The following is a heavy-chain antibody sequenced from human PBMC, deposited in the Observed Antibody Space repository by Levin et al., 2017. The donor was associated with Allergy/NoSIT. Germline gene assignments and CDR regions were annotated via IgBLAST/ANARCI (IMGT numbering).Heavy chain of an antibody. CDR3: ARGEIAARPGPQNYYGMDV. V-gene: IGHV1-69*13. Sequence: ASVKVSCKASGGTFSSYAISWVRQAPGQGLEWMGGIIPIFGTANYAQKFQGRVTITADESTSTAYMELSSLRSEDTAVYYCARGEIAARPGPQNYYGMDVWGQGTTVTVSS. CDR2: IIPIFGTA. CDR1: GGTFSSYA. D-gene: IGHD6-6*01. J-gene: IGHJ6*02.